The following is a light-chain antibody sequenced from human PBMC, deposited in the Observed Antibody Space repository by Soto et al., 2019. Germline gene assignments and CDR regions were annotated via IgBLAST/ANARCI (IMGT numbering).Light chain of an antibody. V-gene: IGKV4-1*01. CDR1: QSVLYSSNNKNY. CDR3: QQYYSTFWT. J-gene: IGKJ1*01. Sequence: DIVMTQSPDSLAVSLGERATTNCKSSQSVLYSSNNKNYLAWYQQKPGQPPKLLIYWASTRESGVPDRFSGSGSGTDFTLTISSLQAEDVAVYYCQQYYSTFWTFGQGTKVDIK. CDR2: WAS.